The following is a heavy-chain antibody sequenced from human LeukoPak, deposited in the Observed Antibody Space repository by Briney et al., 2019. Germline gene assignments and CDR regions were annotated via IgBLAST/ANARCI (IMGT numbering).Heavy chain of an antibody. D-gene: IGHD6-13*01. CDR1: GGSVSSSRDD. V-gene: IGHV4-39*07. Sequence: PSGTLDLTCTVSGGSVSSSRDDGGWIRQPPGKGLEWIGSIYYTGNTYYNPSLKSRVTISVDTSKNQFSLKLSSVTAADTAVYYCARGPGYSSTTDAFEIWGQATMVTASS. CDR3: ARGPGYSSTTDAFEI. CDR2: IYYTGNT. J-gene: IGHJ3*02.